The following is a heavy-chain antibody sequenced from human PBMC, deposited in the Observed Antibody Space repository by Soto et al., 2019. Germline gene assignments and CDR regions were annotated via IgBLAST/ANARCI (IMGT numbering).Heavy chain of an antibody. V-gene: IGHV3-7*01. J-gene: IGHJ5*02. CDR2: IKPDESEK. CDR3: VRGGSNYAS. CDR1: GFTFSDSW. Sequence: EVQLVESGGGLVQPGGSLRLSCTASGFTFSDSWMTWVRQAPGKGLEWVARIKPDESEKKYADSVKGRDSISRDNAKNSMYLQMDRLRGEDTAVYYCVRGGSNYASWGQGTLVTVSS. D-gene: IGHD4-4*01.